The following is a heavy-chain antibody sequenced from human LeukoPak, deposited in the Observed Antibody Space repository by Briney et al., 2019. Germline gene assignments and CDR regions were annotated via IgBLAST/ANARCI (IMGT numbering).Heavy chain of an antibody. CDR2: IHISGST. CDR3: ARDRGTWNDDGFDY. CDR1: GGSISSYY. D-gene: IGHD1-1*01. J-gene: IGHJ4*02. Sequence: SETLSPTCTVSGGSISSYYWSWIRQPAGKGLVWIGRIHISGSTNYNPSLKSRVTMSVDTSKNQFSLKLSSVTAADTAVYYCARDRGTWNDDGFDYWGQGTLVTVSS. V-gene: IGHV4-4*07.